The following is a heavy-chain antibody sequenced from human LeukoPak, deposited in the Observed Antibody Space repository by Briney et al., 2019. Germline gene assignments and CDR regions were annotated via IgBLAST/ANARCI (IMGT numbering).Heavy chain of an antibody. CDR3: ASRNDILTGYVFDF. CDR2: IYTSGST. J-gene: IGHJ4*02. V-gene: IGHV4-4*08. D-gene: IGHD3-9*01. Sequence: SETLSLTCTVSGGSISSYYWSWIRQPPGKGLEWIGYIYTSGSTSYNPSLKSRVTISVDTSENQFSLKLTSVTAADTAVYYCASRNDILTGYVFDFWGQGTLVTVSS. CDR1: GGSISSYY.